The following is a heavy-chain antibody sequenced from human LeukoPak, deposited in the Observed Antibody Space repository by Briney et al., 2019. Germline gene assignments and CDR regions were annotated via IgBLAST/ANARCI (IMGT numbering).Heavy chain of an antibody. V-gene: IGHV5-51*01. J-gene: IGHJ3*02. CDR2: IYPGDSDT. CDR3: ARPMEEVPDAFDI. D-gene: IGHD2-8*01. CDR1: GYSFTSYW. Sequence: HGESLKISCKGSGYSFTSYWIGWVRQMPGKGLEWMGIIYPGDSDTRYSPSFQGQVTISADKSISTAYLQWSSLKASDTAMYYCARPMEEVPDAFDIWGQGTMVTVSS.